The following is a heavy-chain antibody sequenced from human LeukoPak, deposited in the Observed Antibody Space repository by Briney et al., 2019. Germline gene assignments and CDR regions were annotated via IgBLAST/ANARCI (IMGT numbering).Heavy chain of an antibody. CDR2: IYYSGTT. J-gene: IGHJ4*02. CDR3: VKESYSRYFDY. V-gene: IGHV4-59*01. D-gene: IGHD4-11*01. CDR1: GGSISSYY. Sequence: SETLSLTCTVSGGSISSYYCSWIRQPAGKGLEWIGCIYYSGTTNYNPSLKSRVTISVDTSKNQFSLKLSSVTAADTAVYYCVKESYSRYFDYWGQGTLVTVSS.